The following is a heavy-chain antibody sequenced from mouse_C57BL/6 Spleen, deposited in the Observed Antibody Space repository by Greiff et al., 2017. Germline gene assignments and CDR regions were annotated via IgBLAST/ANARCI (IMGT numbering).Heavy chain of an antibody. D-gene: IGHD3-2*02. CDR2: IYPRSGNT. V-gene: IGHV1-81*01. CDR1: GYTFTSYG. J-gene: IGHJ2*01. CDR3: AKLDSSGSYFDY. Sequence: VQLQQSGAELARPGASVKLSCKASGYTFTSYGISWVKQRTGQGLEWIGEIYPRSGNTYYNEKFKGKATLTADKSSSTAYMELRSLTSEDSAVYFCAKLDSSGSYFDYWGQGTTLTVSS.